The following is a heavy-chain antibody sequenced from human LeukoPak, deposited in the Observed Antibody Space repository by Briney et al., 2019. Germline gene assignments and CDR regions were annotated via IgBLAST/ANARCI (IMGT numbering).Heavy chain of an antibody. CDR3: ITGITTDDSDAVDI. Sequence: GGSLRLSCAASGFIFSSTCMSWVRQAPGKGLEWVGRIKSKTDGGTTDYAAPVKGRFSISRDDSKNTLYLQMNSLKTEDTAVYYCITGITTDDSDAVDIWGQGTMVTVSS. J-gene: IGHJ3*02. V-gene: IGHV3-15*01. CDR2: IKSKTDGGTT. CDR1: GFIFSSTC. D-gene: IGHD3-10*01.